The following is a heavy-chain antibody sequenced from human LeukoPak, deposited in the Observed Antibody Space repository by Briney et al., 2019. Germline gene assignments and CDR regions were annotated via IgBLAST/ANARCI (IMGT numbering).Heavy chain of an antibody. CDR1: GYTFTSYD. D-gene: IGHD2-15*01. CDR3: AREVRYCSGGSCYLLADY. V-gene: IGHV1-8*03. J-gene: IGHJ4*02. Sequence: ASVKVSCKASGYTFTSYDINWVRQATGQGLEWMGWMNPNSGNTGYAQRFQGRVTITRNTSISTAYMELSSLRSEDTAVYYCAREVRYCSGGSCYLLADYWGQGTLVTVSS. CDR2: MNPNSGNT.